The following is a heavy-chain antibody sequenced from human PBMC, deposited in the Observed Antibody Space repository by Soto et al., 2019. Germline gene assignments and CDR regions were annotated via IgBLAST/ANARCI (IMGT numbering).Heavy chain of an antibody. CDR1: GGTFSCYT. V-gene: IGHV1-69*04. J-gene: IGHJ6*03. Sequence: ASVKVSCKASGGTFSCYTISWVRQAPGQGLEWMGRIIPILGIANYAQKFQGRVTITADKSTSTAYMELSSLRSEDTAVYYCAREEKAHYYYYYYMDVWGKGTTVTVSS. CDR3: AREEKAHYYYYYYMDV. CDR2: IIPILGIA.